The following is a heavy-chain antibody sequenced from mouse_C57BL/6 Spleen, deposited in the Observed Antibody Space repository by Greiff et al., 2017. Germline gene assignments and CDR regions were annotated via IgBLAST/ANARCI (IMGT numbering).Heavy chain of an antibody. D-gene: IGHD2-4*01. CDR1: GYTFTSYG. CDR3: ARWGYYDYDGDAMDY. Sequence: VQLQQSGAELARPGASVKLSCKASGYTFTSYGISWVKQRTGQGLEWIGEIYPRSGNTYYNEKFKGKATLTADKSSSTAYMELRSLTSEDSAVYFCARWGYYDYDGDAMDYWGQGTSVTVSS. J-gene: IGHJ4*01. V-gene: IGHV1-81*01. CDR2: IYPRSGNT.